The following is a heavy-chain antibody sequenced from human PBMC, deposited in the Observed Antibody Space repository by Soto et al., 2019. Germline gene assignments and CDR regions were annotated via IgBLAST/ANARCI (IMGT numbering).Heavy chain of an antibody. J-gene: IGHJ4*02. V-gene: IGHV3-53*01. CDR2: IYSGGST. Sequence: PGGSLALYRAASGFTVCSHYTNWVRQAPGKGLEWVSVIYSGGSTYYADSVKGRFTISRDNSKNTLYLQMNSLRAEDTAVYYCARGLYYFDYWGQGTLVTVSS. CDR1: GFTVCSHY. CDR3: ARGLYYFDY.